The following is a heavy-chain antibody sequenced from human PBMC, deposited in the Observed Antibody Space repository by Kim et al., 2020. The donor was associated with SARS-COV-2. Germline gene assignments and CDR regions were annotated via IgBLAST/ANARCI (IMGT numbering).Heavy chain of an antibody. J-gene: IGHJ4*02. Sequence: GGSLRLSCAASGFTFSSYGMHWVRQAPGKGLEWVAVIWYDGSNKYYADSVKGRFTISRDNSKNTLYLQMNSLRAEDTAVYYCARGAPQPRPYIVVVVAATPPGFDYWGQGTLVTVSS. CDR3: ARGAPQPRPYIVVVVAATPPGFDY. D-gene: IGHD2-15*01. CDR1: GFTFSSYG. CDR2: IWYDGSNK. V-gene: IGHV3-33*01.